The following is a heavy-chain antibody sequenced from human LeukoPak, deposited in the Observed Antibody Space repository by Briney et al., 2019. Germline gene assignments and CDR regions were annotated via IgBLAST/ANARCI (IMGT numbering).Heavy chain of an antibody. D-gene: IGHD3-10*01. CDR1: GGSSTSNNYY. Sequence: PSETLSLTCTVSGGSSTSNNYYWGWIRQPPGKGLEWIGTIYYSGNTYYNPSLKSRVTISVDTSKNQFSLELSSVTAADTAVYYCARDSVPPLMVRGVTWGQGTLVTVSS. CDR2: IYYSGNT. J-gene: IGHJ4*02. V-gene: IGHV4-39*07. CDR3: ARDSVPPLMVRGVT.